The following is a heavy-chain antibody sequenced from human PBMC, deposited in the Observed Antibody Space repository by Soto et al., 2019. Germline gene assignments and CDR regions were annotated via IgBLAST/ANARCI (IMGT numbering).Heavy chain of an antibody. J-gene: IGHJ5*02. V-gene: IGHV4-31*03. Sequence: SETLSLTCTVSGGSISSGGYYWSWIRQHPGKGLEWIGYIYYSGSTYYNPSLKIRVTISVDASKNQFSLKLSSVTAADTAVYYCARRILGSSGYFLPWGQGTLVTVS. CDR1: GGSISSGGYY. CDR3: ARRILGSSGYFLP. CDR2: IYYSGST. D-gene: IGHD3-22*01.